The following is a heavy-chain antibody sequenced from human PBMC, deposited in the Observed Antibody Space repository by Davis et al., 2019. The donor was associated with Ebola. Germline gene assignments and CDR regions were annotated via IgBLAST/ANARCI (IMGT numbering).Heavy chain of an antibody. CDR1: GGSFSGYY. CDR3: ARGPIFGVVVYYYYGMDV. V-gene: IGHV4-34*01. J-gene: IGHJ6*02. CDR2: INHSGST. Sequence: SETLSLTCAVSGGSFSGYYWSWIRQPPGKGLEWIGEINHSGSTNYNPSLKSRVTISVDTSKNQFSLKLSSVTAADTAVYYCARGPIFGVVVYYYYGMDVWGQGTTVTVSS. D-gene: IGHD3-3*01.